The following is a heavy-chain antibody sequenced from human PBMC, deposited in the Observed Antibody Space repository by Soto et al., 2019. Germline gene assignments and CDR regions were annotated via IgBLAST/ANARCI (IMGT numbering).Heavy chain of an antibody. D-gene: IGHD6-13*01. CDR2: IYTSGST. Sequence: SETLSLTCTVSGGSISSYYWSWIRQPAGKGLEWTGRIYTSGSTNHNPSLKSRVTMSVDTSKNQFSLKLSSVTAADTAVYYCARDLPGYSSSWYRSYYYYGMDVWGQGTTVTVSS. CDR1: GGSISSYY. CDR3: ARDLPGYSSSWYRSYYYYGMDV. J-gene: IGHJ6*02. V-gene: IGHV4-4*07.